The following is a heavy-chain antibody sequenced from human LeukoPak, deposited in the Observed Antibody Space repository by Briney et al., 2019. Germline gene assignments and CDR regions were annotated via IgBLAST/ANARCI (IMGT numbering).Heavy chain of an antibody. J-gene: IGHJ4*02. CDR1: GFTFSDYA. D-gene: IGHD3-10*01. CDR2: ISYNSSHI. CDR3: ARFTSGSGSNDYFDS. V-gene: IGHV3-21*06. Sequence: GGSLRLSCAVSGFTFSDYAMNWVRQAPGKGLEWVSFISYNSSHIYYADSVKGRFTISRDNAKNSMYLQMNSLRAEDTAVYYCARFTSGSGSNDYFDSWGQGTLVTVSS.